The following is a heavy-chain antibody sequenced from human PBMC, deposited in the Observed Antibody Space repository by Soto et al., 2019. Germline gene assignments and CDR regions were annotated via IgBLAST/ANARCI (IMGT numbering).Heavy chain of an antibody. D-gene: IGHD6-19*01. CDR2: TYYRSKWYN. Sequence: KQSQTLSLTCAISGDSVSSNSAAWNWIRQSPSRGLEWLGRTYYRSKWYNDYAVSVKSRITINPDTSKNQFSLQLNSVTPEDTAVYYCARDKWRKRRPGIAVAGHLRDYYYYGMDVWGQGTTVTVSS. J-gene: IGHJ6*02. V-gene: IGHV6-1*01. CDR3: ARDKWRKRRPGIAVAGHLRDYYYYGMDV. CDR1: GDSVSSNSAA.